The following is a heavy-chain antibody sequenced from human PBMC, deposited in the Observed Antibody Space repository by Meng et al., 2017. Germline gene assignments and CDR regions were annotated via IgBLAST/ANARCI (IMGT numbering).Heavy chain of an antibody. CDR3: ARDLYGDYAGEGY. D-gene: IGHD4-17*01. Sequence: GESLKISCAASGFTFSSYAMHWVRQAPGKGLEWVAVISYDGSNKYYADSVKGRFTISRDNSKNTLYLQMNSLRAEDTAVYYCARDLYGDYAGEGYWGQGNLVNGAS. CDR1: GFTFSSYA. CDR2: ISYDGSNK. J-gene: IGHJ4*02. V-gene: IGHV3-30*01.